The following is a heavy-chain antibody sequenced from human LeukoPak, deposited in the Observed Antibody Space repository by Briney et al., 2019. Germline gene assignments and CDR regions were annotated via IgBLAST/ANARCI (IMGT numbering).Heavy chain of an antibody. J-gene: IGHJ6*03. CDR2: ISHRGRT. D-gene: IGHD1-1*01. CDR3: ARGVLQVDNWNGYYYYYYMDV. V-gene: IGHV4-34*01. CDR1: GGSLSDYY. Sequence: SETLSLTCAVYGGSLSDYYWSWIRQSPGKGLEWIGEISHRGRTYYNLSLRSRVTISVDTSKNQFSLKLSSVTAADTAVYYCARGVLQVDNWNGYYYYYYMDVWGKGTTVTISS.